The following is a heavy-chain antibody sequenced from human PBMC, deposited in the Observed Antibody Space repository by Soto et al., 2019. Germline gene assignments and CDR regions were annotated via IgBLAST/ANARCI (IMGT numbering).Heavy chain of an antibody. J-gene: IGHJ6*02. V-gene: IGHV1-69*05. Sequence: QVQLVQSGAEVKKPGSSVKVSCKASGGTFSSYAISWVRQAPGQGLEWMGGIIPIFGTANYEQKVQGRVTXTPDESXXTAYMELSSLRSEDTAVYYCARHPGGRGYYYGMDVWGQGTTVTVSS. D-gene: IGHD2-15*01. CDR2: IIPIFGTA. CDR3: ARHPGGRGYYYGMDV. CDR1: GGTFSSYA.